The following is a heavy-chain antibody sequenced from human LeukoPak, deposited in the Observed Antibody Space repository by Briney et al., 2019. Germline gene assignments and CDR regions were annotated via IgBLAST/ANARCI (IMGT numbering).Heavy chain of an antibody. D-gene: IGHD6-13*01. V-gene: IGHV4-4*07. J-gene: IGHJ2*01. CDR3: ASLTSSWYQDWYLDL. Sequence: SETLSLTCTVSSGSISSYDWSWIRQPAGKGLEWIGRIYTSGSPNYNPSLKSRVTMSVDTSKNQFSLKLSSVTAADTAVYYCASLTSSWYQDWYLDLWGRGTLVTVSS. CDR1: SGSISSYD. CDR2: IYTSGSP.